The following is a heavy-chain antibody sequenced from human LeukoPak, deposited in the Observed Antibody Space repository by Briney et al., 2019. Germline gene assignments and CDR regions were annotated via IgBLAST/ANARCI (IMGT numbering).Heavy chain of an antibody. CDR3: ARDVGATNGWFDP. CDR1: GGSISSSSYY. D-gene: IGHD1-26*01. J-gene: IGHJ5*02. CDR2: IYYSGST. Sequence: SETLSLTYTVSGGSISSSSYYWGWIRQPPGKGLEWIGSIYYSGSTYYNPSLKSRVTISVDTSKNQFSLKLSSVTAADTAVYYCARDVGATNGWFDPWGQGTLVTVSS. V-gene: IGHV4-39*07.